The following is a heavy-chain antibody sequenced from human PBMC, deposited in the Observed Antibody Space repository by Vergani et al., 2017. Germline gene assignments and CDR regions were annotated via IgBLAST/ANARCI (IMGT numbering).Heavy chain of an antibody. Sequence: LQLQESCPGLLKPSETLSLTCSVSGTSLSGSSDHLGGIRQHPGKGLEWIGSIFYTGPSYYNPSLESRATNSVDTSKNQFSLKLKSVTAADTAVYYCVRGFFFLGMDVWGQGTAVTVSS. J-gene: IGHJ6*02. V-gene: IGHV4-39*01. D-gene: IGHD6-25*01. CDR3: VRGFFFLGMDV. CDR2: IFYTGPS. CDR1: GTSLSGSSDH.